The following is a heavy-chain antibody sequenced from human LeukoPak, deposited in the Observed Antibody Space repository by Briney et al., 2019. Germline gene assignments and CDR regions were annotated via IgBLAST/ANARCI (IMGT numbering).Heavy chain of an antibody. D-gene: IGHD2-21*01. V-gene: IGHV1-8*02. J-gene: IGHJ3*01. CDR2: INPNSGNT. CDR3: AIIATADDAFDV. Sequence: ASVKVSCKASGYTFTGYYMHWVRQAPGQGLEWMGWINPNSGNTAYAQKFQGRVTFTRNTSISTAYMELSSLRSEDTAVYYCAIIATADDAFDVWGQGTMVIVSS. CDR1: GYTFTGYY.